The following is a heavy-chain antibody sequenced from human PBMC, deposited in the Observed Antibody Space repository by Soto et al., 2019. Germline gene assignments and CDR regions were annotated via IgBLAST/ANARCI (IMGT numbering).Heavy chain of an antibody. CDR1: GFTFSIYA. J-gene: IGHJ4*02. CDR3: AREIERLLGY. V-gene: IGHV3-30-3*01. Sequence: QVQPVESGGGVVQPGRSLRLSCAASGFTFSIYAMHWVRQAPGKGLEWVAVISYDGSNKYYVDSVKGRFSISRDNSKNTLFLQMNSLRAEDTAVYYCAREIERLLGYWGQGTLVTVSS. D-gene: IGHD3-3*01. CDR2: ISYDGSNK.